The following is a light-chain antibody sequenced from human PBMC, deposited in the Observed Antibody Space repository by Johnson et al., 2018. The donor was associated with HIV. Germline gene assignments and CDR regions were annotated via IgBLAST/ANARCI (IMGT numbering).Light chain of an antibody. V-gene: IGLV1-51*02. J-gene: IGLJ1*01. CDR1: SSNIGNNY. CDR3: GTWDSSLSAFYV. CDR2: ENN. Sequence: QSVLTQPPSVSAAPGQKVTISCSGSSSNIGNNYVSWYQQLPGTAPKLLIYENNKRPSWIPDRFSGSKSRTSATRGITGLQTGDEADDYCGTWDSSLSAFYVFGTGTKVTVL.